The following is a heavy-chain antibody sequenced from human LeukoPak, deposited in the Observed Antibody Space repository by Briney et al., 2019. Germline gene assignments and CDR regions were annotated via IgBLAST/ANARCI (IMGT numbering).Heavy chain of an antibody. D-gene: IGHD5-24*01. CDR2: ISSSSSYI. V-gene: IGHV3-21*01. CDR1: GFTFSSYS. J-gene: IGHJ4*02. Sequence: PGGSLRLSCAASGFTFSSYSMNWVRQAPGKGLEWVSSISSSSSYIYYADSVKGRFAISRDNAKNSLYLQMNSLRAEDTAVYYCASQRDGYKFWGQGPLVTVSS. CDR3: ASQRDGYKF.